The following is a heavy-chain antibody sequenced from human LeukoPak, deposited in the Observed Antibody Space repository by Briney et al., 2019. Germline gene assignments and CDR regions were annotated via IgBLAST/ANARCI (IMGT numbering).Heavy chain of an antibody. J-gene: IGHJ2*01. D-gene: IGHD3-16*01. CDR1: GDSISSGVYY. Sequence: PSETLSLTCTVSGDSISSGVYYWSWIRQPPGKGLEWIGYIYYSGSTNYNPSLKSRVTISVDTSKNQFSLKLSSVTAADTAVYYCARYVGKNWYFDLWGRGTLVTVSS. V-gene: IGHV4-61*08. CDR2: IYYSGST. CDR3: ARYVGKNWYFDL.